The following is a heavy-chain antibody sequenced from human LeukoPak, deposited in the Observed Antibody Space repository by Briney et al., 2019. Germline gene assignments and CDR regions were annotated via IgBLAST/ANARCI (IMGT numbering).Heavy chain of an antibody. CDR1: GGSISSSSYY. J-gene: IGHJ4*02. D-gene: IGHD2-21*01. V-gene: IGHV4-39*01. CDR3: ARRWGSRRELWWYD. CDR2: IYYSGST. Sequence: SETLSLTCTVSGGSISSSSYYWGWIRQPPGKGLEWIGSIYYSGSTYYNPSLKSRVTISVDTSKNQFSLKLSSVTAADTAVYYCARRWGSRRELWWYDWSQGTLVTVSS.